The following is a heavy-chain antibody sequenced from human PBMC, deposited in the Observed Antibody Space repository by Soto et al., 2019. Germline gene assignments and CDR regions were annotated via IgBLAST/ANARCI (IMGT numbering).Heavy chain of an antibody. V-gene: IGHV1-8*01. Sequence: ASVKVSCKASGYTFTNYDVNWVRQVPGQGLEWMGWLNPGSGDTGYAQKFQGRVTMTRNTSIGTAYMELSSLRSGDTAIYYCARMASFGTLNWFDPWGQGTLVTVSS. CDR2: LNPGSGDT. J-gene: IGHJ5*02. D-gene: IGHD3-16*01. CDR1: GYTFTNYD. CDR3: ARMASFGTLNWFDP.